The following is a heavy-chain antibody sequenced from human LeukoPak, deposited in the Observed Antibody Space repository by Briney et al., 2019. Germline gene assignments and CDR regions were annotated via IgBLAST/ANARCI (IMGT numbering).Heavy chain of an antibody. CDR2: IWSDGSNR. V-gene: IGHV3-33*08. D-gene: IGHD4-11*01. J-gene: IGHJ4*01. CDR1: GFIYSHYG. Sequence: PGGSLRPSCAASGFIYSHYGMHWVRQAPGKGLEWVAVIWSDGSNRFYAGSVKGRFTISRDNSQRTLFLQMNSLRVEDTAMYYCVRDAQRGFDYSNSLKYWGHGTLVTVSS. CDR3: VRDAQRGFDYSNSLKY.